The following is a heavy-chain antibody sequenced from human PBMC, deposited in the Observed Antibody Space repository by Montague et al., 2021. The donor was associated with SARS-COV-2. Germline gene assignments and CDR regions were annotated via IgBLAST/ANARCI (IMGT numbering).Heavy chain of an antibody. CDR1: GFTFSSYW. CDR2: IKQDGSEK. D-gene: IGHD3-10*01. V-gene: IGHV3-7*01. Sequence: SLRLSCAASGFTFSSYWMSWVRLAPGKGLEWVANIKQDGSEKYYVDSVKGRFTISRDNAKTSLFLQMNSLRAEDTAVYFCARSIWFGPFDYWGQGTLVTVSS. J-gene: IGHJ4*02. CDR3: ARSIWFGPFDY.